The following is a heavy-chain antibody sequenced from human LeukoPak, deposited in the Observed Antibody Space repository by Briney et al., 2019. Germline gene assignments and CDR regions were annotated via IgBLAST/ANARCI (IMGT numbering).Heavy chain of an antibody. Sequence: SETLSLTCAVYGGSFSGYYWSWIRQPPGKGLEWIGEINHSGSTNYNPSLKSRVTISVDTSKNQFSLKLSSVTAADTAVYYCARSPPILWFGELYYYYYMDVWGKGTTVTISS. J-gene: IGHJ6*03. V-gene: IGHV4-34*01. CDR3: ARSPPILWFGELYYYYYMDV. CDR2: INHSGST. CDR1: GGSFSGYY. D-gene: IGHD3-10*01.